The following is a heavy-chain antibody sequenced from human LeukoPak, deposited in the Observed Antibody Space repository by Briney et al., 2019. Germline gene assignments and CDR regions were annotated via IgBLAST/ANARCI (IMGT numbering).Heavy chain of an antibody. V-gene: IGHV3-64*01. CDR1: GFTFRSYA. J-gene: IGHJ3*02. CDR3: VRDRMITFGGVIRGNAFDI. CDR2: NCINGDNA. D-gene: IGHD3-16*01. Sequence: GRSLRLPCAVSGFTFRSYAMRGVSEAPAKGLEYVSANCINGDNAYYAPSVRGQFTIHMDNPKHTRDHETASWRAEDTAVYYCVRDRMITFGGVIRGNAFDIWGQGTMVTVAS.